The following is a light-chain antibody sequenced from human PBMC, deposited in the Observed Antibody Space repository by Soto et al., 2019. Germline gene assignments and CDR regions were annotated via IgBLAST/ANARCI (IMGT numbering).Light chain of an antibody. CDR3: LQANSFPFN. V-gene: IGKV1-12*01. J-gene: IGKJ2*01. CDR2: AAS. CDR1: QGISFW. Sequence: IQMTQSPSSVSASVGDRVSITCRASQGISFWLAWYQQKPGKAPKLLISAASTLQSGVPSRFSGSGGGTDFTLTISGLQPEDSATYYCLQANSFPFNFGPGTKLEIK.